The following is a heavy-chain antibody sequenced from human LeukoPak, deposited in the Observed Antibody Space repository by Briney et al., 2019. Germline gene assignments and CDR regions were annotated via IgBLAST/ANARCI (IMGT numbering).Heavy chain of an antibody. Sequence: GGSLRLSCAASGFTFSSYAMSWVCQAPGKGLEWVSAISGSGGSTYYADSVKGRFTISRDNSKNTLYLQMNSLRAEDRAVYYCAKVDTFDYSFDSWGQGTLVTVSS. CDR2: ISGSGGST. CDR1: GFTFSSYA. CDR3: AKVDTFDYSFDS. V-gene: IGHV3-23*01. D-gene: IGHD5-18*01. J-gene: IGHJ4*02.